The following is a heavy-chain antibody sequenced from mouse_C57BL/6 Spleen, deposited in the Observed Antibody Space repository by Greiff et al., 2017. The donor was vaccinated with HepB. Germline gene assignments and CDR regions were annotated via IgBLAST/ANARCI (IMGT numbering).Heavy chain of an antibody. CDR1: GYTFTSYW. J-gene: IGHJ1*03. V-gene: IGHV1-59*01. Sequence: QVQLQQSGAELVRPGTSVKLSCKASGYTFTSYWMHWVKQRPGQGLEWIGVIDPSDSYTNYNQKFKGKATLTVDTSSSTAYMQLSSLTSEDSAVYYCARGGGYGEGYVDVWGTGTTVTVSS. CDR3: ARGGGYGEGYVDV. D-gene: IGHD2-2*01. CDR2: IDPSDSYT.